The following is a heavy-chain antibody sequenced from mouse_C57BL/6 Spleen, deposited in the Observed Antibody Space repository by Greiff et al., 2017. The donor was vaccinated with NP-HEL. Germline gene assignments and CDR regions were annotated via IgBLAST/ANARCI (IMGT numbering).Heavy chain of an antibody. J-gene: IGHJ2*01. V-gene: IGHV5-4*01. CDR1: GFTFSSYA. CDR2: ISDGGSYT. Sequence: EVQLVESGGGLVKPGGSLKLSCAASGFTFSSYAMSWVRQTPEKRLEWVATISDGGSYTYYPDNVKGRFTISRDNAKNNLYLQMSHLKSEDTAMYYCAREGTAQATTLFDYWGQGTTLTVSS. CDR3: AREGTAQATTLFDY. D-gene: IGHD3-2*02.